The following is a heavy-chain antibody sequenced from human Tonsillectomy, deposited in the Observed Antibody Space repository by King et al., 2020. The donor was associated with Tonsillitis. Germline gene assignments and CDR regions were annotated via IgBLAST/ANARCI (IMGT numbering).Heavy chain of an antibody. CDR1: GYSFTNYW. D-gene: IGHD3-22*01. J-gene: IGHJ4*02. Sequence: QLVQSGAEVKKPGGSLKISCKGSGYSFTNYWIAWVRQMPGKGLEWMGVIYPGDSDTRYSPSFQGQVTISAGKSINTAYLQWSSLKASDTAMYYCARLPPGCNGSGYYYYFHYWGQGTLVTVSS. V-gene: IGHV5-51*01. CDR2: IYPGDSDT. CDR3: ARLPPGCNGSGYYYYFHY.